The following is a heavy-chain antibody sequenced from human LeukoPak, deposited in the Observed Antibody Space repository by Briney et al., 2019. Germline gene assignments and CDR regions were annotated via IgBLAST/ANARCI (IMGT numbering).Heavy chain of an antibody. Sequence: PGGSLRLSCAASGFTFSSYGMHWVRQAPGKGLEWEAFIRYDGSNKYYADSVKGRFTISRDNSKNTLYLQMNSLRAEDTAVYYCANEMATITSLFDYWGQGTLVTVSS. V-gene: IGHV3-30*02. CDR3: ANEMATITSLFDY. CDR1: GFTFSSYG. D-gene: IGHD5-24*01. J-gene: IGHJ4*02. CDR2: IRYDGSNK.